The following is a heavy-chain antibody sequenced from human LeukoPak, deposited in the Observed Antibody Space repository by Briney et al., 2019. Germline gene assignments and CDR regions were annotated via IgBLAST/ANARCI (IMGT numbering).Heavy chain of an antibody. CDR3: ARWGSSSWLTHNWFDP. CDR2: IYTSGST. J-gene: IGHJ5*02. D-gene: IGHD6-13*01. V-gene: IGHV4-61*02. Sequence: TSETLSLTCTVSGGSISSGSYYWSWIRQPAGKGLEWIGRIYTSGSTNYNPSLKSRVTISVDTSKNQFSLKLSSVTAADTAVYYCARWGSSSWLTHNWFDPWGQGTLVTVSS. CDR1: GGSISSGSYY.